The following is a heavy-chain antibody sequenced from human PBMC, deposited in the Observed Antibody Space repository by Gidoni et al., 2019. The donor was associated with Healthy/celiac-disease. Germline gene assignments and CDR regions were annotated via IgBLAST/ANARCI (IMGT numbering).Heavy chain of an antibody. CDR2: ISWNSGSI. CDR3: AKGGRGDYGDPDPAEYFQH. CDR1: GFTFDDYA. V-gene: IGHV3-9*01. J-gene: IGHJ1*01. D-gene: IGHD4-17*01. Sequence: EVQLVASGGGLVQPGRSLRLSCAASGFTFDDYAMHWVRQAPGKGLEWVSGISWNSGSIGYADAVKGRFTISRDNAKNSLYLQMNSLRAEDTALYYCAKGGRGDYGDPDPAEYFQHWGQGTLVTVSS.